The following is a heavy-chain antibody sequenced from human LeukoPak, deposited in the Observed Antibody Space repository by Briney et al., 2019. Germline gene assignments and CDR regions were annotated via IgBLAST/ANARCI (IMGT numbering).Heavy chain of an antibody. CDR1: GFTFDDYA. D-gene: IGHD6-19*01. V-gene: IGHV3-9*01. CDR2: ISWNSGSI. J-gene: IGHJ6*02. CDR3: AKVSDSGYYYYGMDV. Sequence: PARSLRLSCAASGFTFDDYAMYWVSQAPGKSLEWVSGISWNSGSIGYADSVKGRFTISRDNAKNSLYLQMNSLRAEDTALYYCAKVSDSGYYYYGMDVWGQGTTVTVSS.